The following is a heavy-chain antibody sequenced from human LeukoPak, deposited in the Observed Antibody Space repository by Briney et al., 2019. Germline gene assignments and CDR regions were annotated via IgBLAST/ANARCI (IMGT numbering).Heavy chain of an antibody. V-gene: IGHV1-69*13. CDR2: IIPIFGTA. D-gene: IGHD2-2*01. Sequence: ASVKVSCKASGGTFSSYAISWVRQAPGQGLEWMGGIIPIFGTANYAQKFQGRVTITADESTSTAYMELGSLRSEDTAVYYCARVGYCSSTSCYLWMGAFDIWGQGTMVTVSS. J-gene: IGHJ3*02. CDR1: GGTFSSYA. CDR3: ARVGYCSSTSCYLWMGAFDI.